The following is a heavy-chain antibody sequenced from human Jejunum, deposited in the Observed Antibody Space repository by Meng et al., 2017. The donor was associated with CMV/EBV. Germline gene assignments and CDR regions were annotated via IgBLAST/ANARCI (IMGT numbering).Heavy chain of an antibody. D-gene: IGHD3-10*01. Sequence: YCRDVDRQATGERQVWVSLINSAGSNTSYADSVKGRFTISRDNAKNTLYLQMSSLRAEDTAVYYCARATYDYGSGTNYYYYFMDVWGQGTTVTVSS. CDR3: ARATYDYGSGTNYYYYFMDV. CDR2: INSAGSNT. J-gene: IGHJ6*02. CDR1: YC. V-gene: IGHV3-74*01.